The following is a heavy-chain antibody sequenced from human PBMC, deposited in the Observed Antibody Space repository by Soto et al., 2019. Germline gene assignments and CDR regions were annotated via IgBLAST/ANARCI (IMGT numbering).Heavy chain of an antibody. Sequence: SETLSLTGTVSGGSVSSGSYYWSWIRQPPGKGLEWIGYIYYSGSTNYNPSLKSRVTISVDTSKNQFSLKLSSVTAADTAVYYCAREGSSGWYDWFDPWGQGTLVTVSS. CDR2: IYYSGST. D-gene: IGHD6-19*01. J-gene: IGHJ5*02. V-gene: IGHV4-61*01. CDR3: AREGSSGWYDWFDP. CDR1: GGSVSSGSYY.